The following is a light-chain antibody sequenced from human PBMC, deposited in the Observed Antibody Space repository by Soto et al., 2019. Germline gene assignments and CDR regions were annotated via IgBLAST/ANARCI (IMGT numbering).Light chain of an antibody. CDR3: QQSNSFPRT. CDR2: AAS. Sequence: SAVPLSVSPGERATLSCRASQSISSKLAWYQQKPGQAPKPLIYAASSWHTGIPARFSGSGSGTEFTLTISSLQSEDFATYYCQQSNSFPRTFGEGTKVDIK. CDR1: QSISSK. J-gene: IGKJ4*01. V-gene: IGKV3-15*01.